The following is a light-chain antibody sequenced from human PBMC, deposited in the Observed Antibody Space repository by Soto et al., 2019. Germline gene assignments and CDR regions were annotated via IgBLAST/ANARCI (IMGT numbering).Light chain of an antibody. Sequence: QSALTQPPSASGSPGQSVTISCTGTSSDVGNYNYVSWYQQHPGKAPRLMIYQVNKRPSGVPDRFSGSKSDNTASLTVSGLQAEDEADYYCTSYSGVNQALFGGGTKLTVL. V-gene: IGLV2-8*01. CDR3: TSYSGVNQAL. CDR1: SSDVGNYNY. J-gene: IGLJ3*02. CDR2: QVN.